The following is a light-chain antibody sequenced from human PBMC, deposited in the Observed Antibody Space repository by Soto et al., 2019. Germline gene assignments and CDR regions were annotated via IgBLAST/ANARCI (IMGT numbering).Light chain of an antibody. CDR1: QSVSGF. Sequence: DIVLTQSPDSLSLSPGERATLSCRASQSVSGFLAWYQQKRGQAPRLLIYDASKRATGIPARFSGSGSGTDFTLTISSLEPEDSAVYYCQQRSNWFTFGQGTRLEI. CDR3: QQRSNWFT. J-gene: IGKJ5*01. V-gene: IGKV3-11*01. CDR2: DAS.